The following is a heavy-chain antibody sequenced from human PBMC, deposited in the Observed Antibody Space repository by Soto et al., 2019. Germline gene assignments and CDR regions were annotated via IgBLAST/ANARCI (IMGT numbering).Heavy chain of an antibody. CDR3: ATGSRYDILTANLLDP. CDR1: GYTLTELS. J-gene: IGHJ5*02. Sequence: GASVKVSCKVSGYTLTELSMHWVRQAPGKGLEWMGGFDPEDGETIYAQKFQGRVTMTEDTSTDTAYMELSSLRSEDTAVYYCATGSRYDILTANLLDPWGQGTLVTVSS. V-gene: IGHV1-24*01. CDR2: FDPEDGET. D-gene: IGHD3-9*01.